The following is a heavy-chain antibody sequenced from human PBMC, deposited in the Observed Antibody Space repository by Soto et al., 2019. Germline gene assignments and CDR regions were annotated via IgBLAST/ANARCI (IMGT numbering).Heavy chain of an antibody. D-gene: IGHD2-8*02. Sequence: SETLSLTCTVSGGFRSGKYWSWMRQSSGKGLESIGYMYTTVSPVYNPSFHSPLTISVDPSKNQFSLNLISVAAADTAFYSSPRQVTGLMGYAYDIRGQGTMVTVS. V-gene: IGHV4-59*08. CDR2: MYTTVSP. CDR3: PRQVTGLMGYAYDI. CDR1: GGFRSGKY. J-gene: IGHJ3*02.